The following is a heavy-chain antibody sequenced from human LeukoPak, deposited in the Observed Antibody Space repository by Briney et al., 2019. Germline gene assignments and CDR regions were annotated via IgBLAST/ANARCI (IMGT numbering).Heavy chain of an antibody. V-gene: IGHV3-21*01. Sequence: PGGSLRLSCAASEFTFSHYGILWVRQAPGKGLEWVASVTTIDPRVYYADSVRGRFTISRDTANNSVFLDMNALKAEDTGVYYCARDPSRDRFQYYGHWGQGALVTVSS. CDR3: ARDPSRDRFQYYGH. CDR1: EFTFSHYG. CDR2: VTTIDPRV. D-gene: IGHD3-16*01. J-gene: IGHJ1*01.